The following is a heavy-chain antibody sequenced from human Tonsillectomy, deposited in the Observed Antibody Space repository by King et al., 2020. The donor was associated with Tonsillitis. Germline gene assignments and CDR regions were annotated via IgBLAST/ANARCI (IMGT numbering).Heavy chain of an antibody. Sequence: VQLVESGGGVVQPGRSLRLSCAASGFTFSSYGMHWVRQASGKGLEWGAVILYDGSNEYYADSVKGRFTISRDNSKNTLYVQMNSLRAEDTAVYHCAKDSSSSQYYLDDWGQGTLVTVSA. D-gene: IGHD6-6*01. CDR3: AKDSSSSQYYLDD. CDR2: ILYDGSNE. CDR1: GFTFSSYG. J-gene: IGHJ4*02. V-gene: IGHV3-30*18.